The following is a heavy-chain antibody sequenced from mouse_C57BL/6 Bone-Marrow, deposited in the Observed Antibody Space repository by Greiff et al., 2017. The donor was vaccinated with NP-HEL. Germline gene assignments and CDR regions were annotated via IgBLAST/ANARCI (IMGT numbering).Heavy chain of an antibody. D-gene: IGHD2-3*01. V-gene: IGHV5-9-1*02. J-gene: IGHJ3*01. Sequence: DVMLVESGEGLVKPGGSLKLSCAASGFTFSSYAMSWVRQTPEKRLEWVAYISSGGDYIYYADTVKGRFTISRDNARNTLYLQMSSLKSEDTAMYYCTREPRWLLFAYWGQGTLVTVSA. CDR2: ISSGGDYI. CDR1: GFTFSSYA. CDR3: TREPRWLLFAY.